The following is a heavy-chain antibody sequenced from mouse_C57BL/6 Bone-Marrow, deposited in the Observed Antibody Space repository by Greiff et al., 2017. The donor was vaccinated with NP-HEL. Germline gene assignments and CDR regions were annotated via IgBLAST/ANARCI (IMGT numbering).Heavy chain of an antibody. CDR1: GYTFTSYT. CDR3: ARKTTVGLDY. V-gene: IGHV1-4*01. J-gene: IGHJ2*01. CDR2: INPSSGYT. Sequence: VQRVESGAELARPGASVKMSCKASGYTFTSYTMHWVKQRPGQGLEWIGYINPSSGYTKYNQKFKDKATLTADKSSSTAYMQLSSLTSEDSAVYYCARKTTVGLDYWGQGTTLTVSS. D-gene: IGHD1-1*01.